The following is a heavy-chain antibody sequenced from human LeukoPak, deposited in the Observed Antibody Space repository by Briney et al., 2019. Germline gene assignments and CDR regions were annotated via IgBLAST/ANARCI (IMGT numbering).Heavy chain of an antibody. CDR3: ARGSTYYDSSGQVPFDY. CDR2: ISGSSSTI. Sequence: GGSLRLSCAASGFTFSSYSMNWVRQAPGKGLEWGSYISGSSSTIYYADFVNGRFTISRDNGKNTLYLQMNSLRAEDTAVYYCARGSTYYDSSGQVPFDYWGQGTLVTVSS. V-gene: IGHV3-48*01. J-gene: IGHJ4*02. D-gene: IGHD3-22*01. CDR1: GFTFSSYS.